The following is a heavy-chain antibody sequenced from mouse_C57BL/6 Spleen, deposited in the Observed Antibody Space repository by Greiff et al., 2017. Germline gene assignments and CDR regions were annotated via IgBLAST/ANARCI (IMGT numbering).Heavy chain of an antibody. CDR3: ARHGYYGDDGDWYFDD. Sequence: QVQLKESGPGLVAPSQSLSITCTVSGFSLTSYGVHWVRQPPGKGLEWLVVIWSDGSTTYNSALKSRLSISKDNSKSQVFLKMNSLQTDDTAMYYCARHGYYGDDGDWYFDDWGQGTTLTVSS. J-gene: IGHJ2*01. V-gene: IGHV2-6-1*01. CDR1: GFSLTSYG. D-gene: IGHD2-2*01. CDR2: IWSDGST.